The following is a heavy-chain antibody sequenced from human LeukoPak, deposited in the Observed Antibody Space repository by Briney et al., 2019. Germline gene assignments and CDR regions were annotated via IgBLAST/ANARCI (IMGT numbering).Heavy chain of an antibody. CDR1: GYIFSKYD. CDR3: AVIAAAATTDFDY. D-gene: IGHD6-13*01. J-gene: IGHJ4*02. V-gene: IGHV1-8*01. CDR2: MNPNSGDT. Sequence: ASVKVSCKASGYIFSKYDINWVRQAPGQGLEWMGWMNPNSGDTGYAQRFQGRLTMTRNTSTSTAYMELSNLRSEDTAVYYCAVIAAAATTDFDYWGQGTLVTVSS.